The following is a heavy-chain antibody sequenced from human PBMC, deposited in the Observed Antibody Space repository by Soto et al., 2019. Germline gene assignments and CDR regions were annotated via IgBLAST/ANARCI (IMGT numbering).Heavy chain of an antibody. CDR2: ISAYNGHT. CDR1: GYTFTSYG. Sequence: QVQLVQSGAEVKKPGASVKVSCKASGYTFTSYGISWVRQAPGQGIEWMGWISAYNGHTNYAQKLQGRVTMTTDTATSTAYMELRSLRSDDTAVYYWVVAAQPYYFDYWGQGTLVTVSS. J-gene: IGHJ4*02. CDR3: VVAAQPYYFDY. V-gene: IGHV1-18*01. D-gene: IGHD2-15*01.